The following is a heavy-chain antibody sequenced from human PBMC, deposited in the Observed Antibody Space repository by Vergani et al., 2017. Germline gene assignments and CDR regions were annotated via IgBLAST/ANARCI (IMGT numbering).Heavy chain of an antibody. CDR2: IYYSGST. Sequence: VQLLESGGGLVQPGGSLRLSCAASGFTFSSYAMSWVRQAPGKGLEWIGSIYYSGSTYYNPSLKSRVTISVDTSKNQFSLKLSSVTAADTAVYYCARDGLSYYDFWSGFYYYYMDVWGKGTTVTVSS. CDR1: GFTFSSYA. V-gene: IGHV4-38-2*02. J-gene: IGHJ6*03. D-gene: IGHD3-3*01. CDR3: ARDGLSYYDFWSGFYYYYMDV.